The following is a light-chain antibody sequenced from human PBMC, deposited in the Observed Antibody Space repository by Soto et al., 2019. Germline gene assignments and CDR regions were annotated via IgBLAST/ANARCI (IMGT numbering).Light chain of an antibody. CDR3: QQYGNSPLT. Sequence: EIVLTQSPGTLSLSPGERATLSCRASQSVSSNLAWYQQKPGQAPRLLIYGASTRATGIPARFSGSGSGTDFTLTISRLEPEDFALYYCQQYGNSPLTFGGGTKVDVK. J-gene: IGKJ4*01. V-gene: IGKV3-20*01. CDR2: GAS. CDR1: QSVSSN.